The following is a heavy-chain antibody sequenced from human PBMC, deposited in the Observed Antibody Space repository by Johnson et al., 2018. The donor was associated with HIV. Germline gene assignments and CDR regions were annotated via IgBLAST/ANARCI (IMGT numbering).Heavy chain of an antibody. CDR3: PSGIPNLPITGTRGFDI. J-gene: IGHJ3*02. D-gene: IGHD1-20*01. CDR2: IRYDVTKK. CDR1: GLTFSSYG. Sequence: QVQLLESGGGVVQPGGSLRLSCAASGLTFSSYGMHWVRQAPGKGLEWVAFIRYDVTKKYYADSVKGRFTISRDNFKHRLYLQMDSLRAEDTAVYYGPSGIPNLPITGTRGFDIWGQGTMVTVSS. V-gene: IGHV3-30*02.